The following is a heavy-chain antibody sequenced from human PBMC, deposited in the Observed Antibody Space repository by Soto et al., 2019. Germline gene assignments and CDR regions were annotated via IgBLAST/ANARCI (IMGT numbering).Heavy chain of an antibody. D-gene: IGHD3-10*01. J-gene: IGHJ5*02. Sequence: SETLSLTCTVSGGSISSYYWSWIRQPPGKGLEWIGYIYYSGSTNYNPSLKSRVTISVDTSKNQFSLKLSSVTAADTAVYYCARMILGRTDTVRGAKNRYNWFDPWGQGTLVTVSS. CDR2: IYYSGST. CDR1: GGSISSYY. V-gene: IGHV4-59*08. CDR3: ARMILGRTDTVRGAKNRYNWFDP.